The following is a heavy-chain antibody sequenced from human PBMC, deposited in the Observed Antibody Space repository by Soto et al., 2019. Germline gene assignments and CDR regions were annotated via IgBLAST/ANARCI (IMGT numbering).Heavy chain of an antibody. J-gene: IGHJ6*04. Sequence: EVQLLESGGGLVQPGGSLRLSCAGSGFTFSSYAMTWVRLAPGKGLEWVSTLSDSGGHTYYADSVKGRFTISRDNPTNTLYLQTNSLRAEDTALYYCAKDSQSVSVSAARVYGMDVWGKGTSVTVSS. V-gene: IGHV3-23*01. D-gene: IGHD2-2*01. CDR1: GFTFSSYA. CDR2: LSDSGGHT. CDR3: AKDSQSVSVSAARVYGMDV.